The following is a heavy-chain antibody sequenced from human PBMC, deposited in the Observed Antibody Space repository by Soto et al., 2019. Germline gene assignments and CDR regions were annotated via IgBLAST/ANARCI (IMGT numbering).Heavy chain of an antibody. D-gene: IGHD3-10*01. CDR2: INHLETT. V-gene: IGHV4-30-2*01. CDR3: ARGGGFDSFDY. Sequence: QLQLHMSGSGLVKPSQTLSLTCTVSGASITHGAYSWSWIRQTPGKGLEWIGYINHLETTFYNHSFESRLTLSIDRTKNQFSLHLKSMAAADRAVYFCARGGGFDSFDYWGQGILVTVSS. J-gene: IGHJ4*02. CDR1: GASITHGAYS.